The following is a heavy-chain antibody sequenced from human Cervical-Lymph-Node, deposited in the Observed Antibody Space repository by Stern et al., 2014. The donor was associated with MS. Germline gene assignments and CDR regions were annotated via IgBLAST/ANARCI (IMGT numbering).Heavy chain of an antibody. CDR2: IYYSGST. V-gene: IGHV4-39*01. Sequence: QLQLQESGPGLVKPSETLSLTCTVSGGSISSSSYYWGWIRQPPGKGLEWIGSIYYSGSTYYNPSLKSRVTISVDPSKNRSAGKRGSGTAADTAVYYCASLDRWEPPDYWGQGTLVTVSS. CDR1: GGSISSSSYY. J-gene: IGHJ4*02. D-gene: IGHD1-26*01. CDR3: ASLDRWEPPDY.